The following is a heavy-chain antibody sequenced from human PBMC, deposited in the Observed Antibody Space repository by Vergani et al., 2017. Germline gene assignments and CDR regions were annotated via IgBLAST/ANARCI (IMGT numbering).Heavy chain of an antibody. V-gene: IGHV5-51*01. D-gene: IGHD3-3*01. CDR2: IHPADSDT. J-gene: IGHJ3*02. CDR3: ARLGDGYYYHGFDI. Sequence: EVQLVQSGAEVKKPGESLKISCQISGYSFTNYWIGWVRQMPGKGLEWMGIIHPADSDTRYSPSFQGQVTISVDKSISTAYLQRSSLRASDSAMYYCARLGDGYYYHGFDIWGQGTAVTVSS. CDR1: GYSFTNYW.